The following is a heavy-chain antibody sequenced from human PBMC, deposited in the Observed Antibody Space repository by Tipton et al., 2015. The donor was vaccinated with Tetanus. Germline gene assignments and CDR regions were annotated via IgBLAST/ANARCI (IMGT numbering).Heavy chain of an antibody. Sequence: GLVKPSQTLSLTCAISGDSVSSNSAVWNWIRQSPSRGLEWLGRTYYKSRWSTNYAVSVKSRITINPDTSKNQFSLQLTSMTPEDAAVYYCARGDVSFDIWGHGTMVPVSS. CDR1: GDSVSSNSAV. V-gene: IGHV6-1*01. CDR2: TYYKSRWST. CDR3: ARGDVSFDI. D-gene: IGHD2-8*01. J-gene: IGHJ3*02.